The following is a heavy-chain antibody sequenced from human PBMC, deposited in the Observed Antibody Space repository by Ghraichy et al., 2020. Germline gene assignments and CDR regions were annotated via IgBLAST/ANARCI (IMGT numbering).Heavy chain of an antibody. Sequence: GGSLRLSCAASGFTVSSNYMSWVRQAPGKGLEWVSVIYSGGSTYYADSVKGRFTISRDNSKNPLYLQMNSLRAEDTAVYYCARAYGDYPYYFDYWGQGTLVTVSS. CDR1: GFTVSSNY. J-gene: IGHJ4*02. D-gene: IGHD4-17*01. CDR2: IYSGGST. V-gene: IGHV3-66*01. CDR3: ARAYGDYPYYFDY.